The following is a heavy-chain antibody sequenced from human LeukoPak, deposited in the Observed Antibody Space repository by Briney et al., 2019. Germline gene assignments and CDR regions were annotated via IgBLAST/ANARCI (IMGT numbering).Heavy chain of an antibody. D-gene: IGHD5-12*01. Sequence: PGRSLRLSCAASGFYGMHWVRQAPGKGLEWVAVIWYGGSNKYYADSVKGRFTISRDNSKNTLYLQMNSLRAEDTAVYYCAKGSSSYEFDPWGQGTLVTVSS. CDR2: IWYGGSNK. CDR3: AKGSSSYEFDP. V-gene: IGHV3-30*18. CDR1: GFYG. J-gene: IGHJ5*02.